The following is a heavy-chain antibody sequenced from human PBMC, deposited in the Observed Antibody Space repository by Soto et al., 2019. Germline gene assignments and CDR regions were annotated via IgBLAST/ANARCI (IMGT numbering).Heavy chain of an antibody. CDR1: GGSFSGYY. CDR2: INHSGST. J-gene: IGHJ5*02. Sequence: SETLSLTCAVYGGSFSGYYWSWIRQPPGKGLEWIGEINHSGSTNYNPSLKSRVTISVDTSKNQFSLKLSSVTAADSFVYFCAIGTSIAAPNWFDPWGQGTLVTVSS. D-gene: IGHD6-6*01. CDR3: AIGTSIAAPNWFDP. V-gene: IGHV4-34*01.